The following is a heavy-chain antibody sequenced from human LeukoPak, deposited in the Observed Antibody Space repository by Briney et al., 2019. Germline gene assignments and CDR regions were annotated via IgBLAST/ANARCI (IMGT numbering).Heavy chain of an antibody. Sequence: GGSLRLSCAASGFTFSSYGMHWVRQAPGKGLEWVSAISSSSSYKYYADSVKGRFTISRDNAKNSLYLQMNSLRAEDTAVYYCARGSYGDYGRDWFDPWGQGTLVTVSS. D-gene: IGHD4-17*01. V-gene: IGHV3-21*01. CDR2: ISSSSSYK. J-gene: IGHJ5*02. CDR3: ARGSYGDYGRDWFDP. CDR1: GFTFSSYG.